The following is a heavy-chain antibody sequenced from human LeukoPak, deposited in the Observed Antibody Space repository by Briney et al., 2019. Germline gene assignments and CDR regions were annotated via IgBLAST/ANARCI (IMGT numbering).Heavy chain of an antibody. D-gene: IGHD3-10*01. V-gene: IGHV1-18*01. CDR3: ARQLITMVRGDTWFDP. CDR2: ISAYNGNT. Sequence: ASVKVSCKASGYTFTSYGISWVRQAPGQGLEWMGWISAYNGNTNYAQKLQGRVTMTTDTSTSTAYMELRSLRSDDTAVYYCARQLITMVRGDTWFDPWGRGTLVTVSS. J-gene: IGHJ5*02. CDR1: GYTFTSYG.